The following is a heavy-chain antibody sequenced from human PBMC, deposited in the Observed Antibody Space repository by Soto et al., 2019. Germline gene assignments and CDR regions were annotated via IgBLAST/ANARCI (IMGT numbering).Heavy chain of an antibody. D-gene: IGHD6-13*01. V-gene: IGHV4-30-4*01. CDR3: ARGAHYSSPFRWFDP. J-gene: IGHJ5*02. CDR1: GGSISGGVHS. CDR2: IFDSGST. Sequence: PSETLSLTCTVSGGSISGGVHSWSWIRQPPGKGLEWIGHIFDSGSTYYNPSLKSRLTISVDTSKNQFSLRLSSVTAADTAVYYCARGAHYSSPFRWFDPWGQGTLVTVSS.